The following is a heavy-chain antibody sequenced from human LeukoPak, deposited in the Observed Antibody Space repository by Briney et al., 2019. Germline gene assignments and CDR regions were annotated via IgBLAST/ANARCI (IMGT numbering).Heavy chain of an antibody. J-gene: IGHJ4*02. CDR2: VSINGGST. V-gene: IGHV3-64D*06. CDR1: GFTFSSYA. Sequence: GGSLRLSCSASGFTFSSYAMHWVRQAPGTGLEYVSGVSINGGSTYYADSVKGRFTIFRDNSKNTLYLQMSILRAEDTAMYYCVKHFKAIGWYGGFDYCGQGTLVTVSS. CDR3: VKHFKAIGWYGGFDY. D-gene: IGHD6-19*01.